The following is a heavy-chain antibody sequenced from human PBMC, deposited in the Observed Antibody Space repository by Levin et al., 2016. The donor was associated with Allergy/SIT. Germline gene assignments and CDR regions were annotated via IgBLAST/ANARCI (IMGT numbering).Heavy chain of an antibody. D-gene: IGHD3-22*01. V-gene: IGHV5-51*01. CDR3: GVYYDSSGYHQQDLYYYGMDV. J-gene: IGHJ6*02. Sequence: VRQMPGKGLEWMGIIYPGDSDTRYSPSFQGQVTISADKSISTAYLQWSSLKASDTAMYYCGVYYDSSGYHQQDLYYYGMDVWGQGTTVTVSS. CDR2: IYPGDSDT.